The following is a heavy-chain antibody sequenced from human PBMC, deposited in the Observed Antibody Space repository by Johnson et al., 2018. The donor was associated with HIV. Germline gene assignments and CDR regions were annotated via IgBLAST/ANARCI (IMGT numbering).Heavy chain of an antibody. CDR2: ISYDGSNK. J-gene: IGHJ3*02. D-gene: IGHD1-7*01. V-gene: IGHV3-30-3*02. CDR1: GFIFSSYA. CDR3: AKLIVNWNYDEQPSRAFDI. Sequence: VQLVESGGGVVQPGRSLRLSCAASGFIFSSYAMHWVRQAPGKGLEWVAGISYDGSNKYYADSVKGRFTISRDNSKNTLYLQMNSLRAEDTAVYYCAKLIVNWNYDEQPSRAFDIWGQGTMVTVSS.